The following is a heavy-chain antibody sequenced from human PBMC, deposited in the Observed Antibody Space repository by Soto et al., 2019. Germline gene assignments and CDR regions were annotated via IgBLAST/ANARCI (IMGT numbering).Heavy chain of an antibody. V-gene: IGHV3-11*05. CDR3: ARDMYYYGSGDLGAFDI. J-gene: IGHJ3*02. CDR1: GFTFSDYY. Sequence: QVQLEESGGGLVKPGGSLRLSCAASGFTFSDYYMTWIRQAPGKGLEWVAYISSSTTYTNYADSVKGRFTVSRDNAENSLYLQMNIMRVEDTAVYYCARDMYYYGSGDLGAFDIWVQGTMVTVSS. D-gene: IGHD3-10*01. CDR2: ISSSTTYT.